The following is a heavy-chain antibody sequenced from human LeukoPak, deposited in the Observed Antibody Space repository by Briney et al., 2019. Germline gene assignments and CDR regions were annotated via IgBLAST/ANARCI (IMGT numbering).Heavy chain of an antibody. D-gene: IGHD2-15*01. Sequence: PSETLSLTCTVSGGSISSYYWSWIRQPAGKGLEWIGRIYTSGSTNYNPSLKSRVTMSVDTSKNQFSPKLSSVTAADTAVYYCARYCSGGSCYSVRAFDIWGQGTMVTVSS. CDR2: IYTSGST. CDR3: ARYCSGGSCYSVRAFDI. V-gene: IGHV4-4*07. J-gene: IGHJ3*02. CDR1: GGSISSYY.